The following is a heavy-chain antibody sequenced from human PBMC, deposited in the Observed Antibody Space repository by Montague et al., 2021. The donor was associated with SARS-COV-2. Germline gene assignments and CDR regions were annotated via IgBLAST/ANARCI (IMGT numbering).Heavy chain of an antibody. V-gene: IGHV1-24*01. J-gene: IGHJ3*01. Sequence: SVKVSCKASGYTLSEVPIHWVRQAPVEGLEWMGSFDPEHGETLYTQKFQGRVTMTEDPSTETAYLELSNLISDDTAIYYCATESILGVVIYAFAFWGQGTLVTGSS. D-gene: IGHD3-3*02. CDR3: ATESILGVVIYAFAF. CDR1: GYTLSEVP. CDR2: FDPEHGET.